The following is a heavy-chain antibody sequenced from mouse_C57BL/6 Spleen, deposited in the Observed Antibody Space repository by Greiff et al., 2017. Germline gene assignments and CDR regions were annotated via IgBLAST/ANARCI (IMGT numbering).Heavy chain of an antibody. J-gene: IGHJ3*01. Sequence: EVKLVESGGGLVQPGGSLKLSCAASGFTFSDYYMYWVRQTPEKRLEWVAYISNGGGSTYYPDTVKGRFTISRDNAKNTLYLQMSRLKSEDTAMYYCARNGYYPAWFAYWGQGTLVTVSA. V-gene: IGHV5-12*01. CDR1: GFTFSDYY. D-gene: IGHD2-3*01. CDR2: ISNGGGST. CDR3: ARNGYYPAWFAY.